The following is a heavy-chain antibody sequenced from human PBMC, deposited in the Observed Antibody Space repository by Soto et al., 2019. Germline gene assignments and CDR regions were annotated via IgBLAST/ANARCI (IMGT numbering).Heavy chain of an antibody. CDR3: AKDRWGGSGSTIDH. V-gene: IGHV3-23*01. CDR2: IGGSGVTT. D-gene: IGHD3-10*01. Sequence: GGSLRLSCAASGFTFSSYAMSWVRQAPGKGLEWVSAIGGSGVTTYYADSVKGRFTISRDNSKNTLYLQMNSLRAEDTAIYYCAKDRWGGSGSTIDHWGQGTLVTVSS. CDR1: GFTFSSYA. J-gene: IGHJ4*02.